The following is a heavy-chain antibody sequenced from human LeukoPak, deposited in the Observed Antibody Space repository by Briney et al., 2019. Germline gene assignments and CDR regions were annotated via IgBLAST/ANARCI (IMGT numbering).Heavy chain of an antibody. CDR1: GGSISSSSYY. CDR2: IYYSGST. CDR3: ARQRGWGFGSYFDY. V-gene: IGHV4-39*01. D-gene: IGHD7-27*01. Sequence: SETLSLTCTVSGGSISSSSYYWGWIRQPPGKGLEWIASIYYSGSTYYNPSLKSRVTISVDTSKNQFSLKLSSVTAADTAVYYCARQRGWGFGSYFDYWGRGTLVTVSS. J-gene: IGHJ4*02.